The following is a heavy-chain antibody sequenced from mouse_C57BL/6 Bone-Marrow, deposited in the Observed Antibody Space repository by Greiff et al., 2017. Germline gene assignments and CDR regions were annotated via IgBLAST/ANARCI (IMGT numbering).Heavy chain of an antibody. CDR1: GYTFTSYD. J-gene: IGHJ3*01. CDR3: ASCSLFAY. V-gene: IGHV1-85*01. Sequence: QVQLQQSGPELVKPGASVELSCKASGYTFTSYDINWVKQRPGQGLEWIGWIYPRDGSTTYNEKFKGKATLTVDTSSSTAYMELHSLTSEDSAVYFCASCSLFAYWGQGTLVTVSA. D-gene: IGHD6-1*01. CDR2: IYPRDGST.